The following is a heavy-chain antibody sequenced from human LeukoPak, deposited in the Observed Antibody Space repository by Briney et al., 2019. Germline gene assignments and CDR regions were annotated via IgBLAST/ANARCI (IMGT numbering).Heavy chain of an antibody. V-gene: IGHV4-39*07. CDR3: ARQVVYCSGGNCYPDY. CDR1: GDSIRRSAYY. D-gene: IGHD2-15*01. CDR2: VYQSGST. J-gene: IGHJ4*02. Sequence: SETLSLTCTVSGDSIRRSAYYWGWIRQSPGKGLEWIGSVYQSGSTYYNPPLKSRVTISVDTSKNQFSLKLSSVTAADTAVYYCARQVVYCSGGNCYPDYWGQGTLVTVSS.